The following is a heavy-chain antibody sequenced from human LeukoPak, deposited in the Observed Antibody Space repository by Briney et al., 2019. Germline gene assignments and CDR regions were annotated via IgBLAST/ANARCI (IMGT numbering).Heavy chain of an antibody. Sequence: GGSLRLSCAASGFTFSSYSMNWVRQAPGKGLEWVSYISSSSSTIYYADSVKGRFTISRDNAKNSLYLQMNSLRDEDTAVYYCAREPPPWRYNWNDWVDYYYYGMDVWGQGTTVTVSS. D-gene: IGHD1-1*01. J-gene: IGHJ6*02. CDR2: ISSSSSTI. V-gene: IGHV3-48*02. CDR1: GFTFSSYS. CDR3: AREPPPWRYNWNDWVDYYYYGMDV.